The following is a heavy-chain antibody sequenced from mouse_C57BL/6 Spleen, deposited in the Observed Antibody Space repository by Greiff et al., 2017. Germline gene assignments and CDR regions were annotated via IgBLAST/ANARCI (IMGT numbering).Heavy chain of an antibody. J-gene: IGHJ2*01. CDR2: IDPSDSYT. CDR1: GYTFTSYW. CDR3: ARSPFITTEVSPDY. D-gene: IGHD1-1*01. V-gene: IGHV1-59*01. Sequence: VQLQQSGAELVRPGTSVKLSCKASGYTFTSYWLHWVKQRPGQGLEWIGLIDPSDSYTNYNQKFKGKATLTVDTSSSTAYMQLSSLTSENSAVYYCARSPFITTEVSPDYWGQGTTLTVSS.